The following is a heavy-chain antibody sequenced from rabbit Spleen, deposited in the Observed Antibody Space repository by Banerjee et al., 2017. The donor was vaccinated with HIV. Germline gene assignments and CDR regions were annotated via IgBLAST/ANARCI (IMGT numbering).Heavy chain of an antibody. Sequence: QSLEESGGDLVKPGASLTLTCTASGFDLSSYYYMCWVRQAPGKGLECIACIYGGDSGSTYYASWAKGRFTISKTSSTTVTLQMTSLTAADTATYFCARGSATMTMVITGYYLHLWGQGTLVTVS. CDR2: IYGGDSGST. J-gene: IGHJ4*01. CDR3: ARGSATMTMVITGYYLHL. CDR1: GFDLSSYYY. V-gene: IGHV1S40*01. D-gene: IGHD2-1*01.